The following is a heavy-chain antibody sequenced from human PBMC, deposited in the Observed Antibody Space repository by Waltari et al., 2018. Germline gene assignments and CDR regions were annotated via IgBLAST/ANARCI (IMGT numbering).Heavy chain of an antibody. CDR3: ATEDTLMGAGSGQTPAFDF. Sequence: QVQLVQSAAEVKKPGASVKVSYKASGYSFTAYHINWVRQAPGQGLEWMGWINPRTGGTHFAQKFQGRVTMTRDTSTTTADMELSRLTSDDTAVYYCATEDTLMGAGSGQTPAFDFWGQGALVTVSS. CDR2: INPRTGGT. V-gene: IGHV1-2*02. D-gene: IGHD1-26*01. J-gene: IGHJ4*02. CDR1: GYSFTAYH.